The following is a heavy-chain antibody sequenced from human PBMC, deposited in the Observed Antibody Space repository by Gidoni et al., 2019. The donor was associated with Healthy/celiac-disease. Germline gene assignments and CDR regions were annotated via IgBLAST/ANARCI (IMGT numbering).Heavy chain of an antibody. CDR2: ISSSGSTI. CDR1: GFTFRDYY. CDR3: AAEYYYDSSGSSPHYYYYYGMDV. D-gene: IGHD3-22*01. J-gene: IGHJ6*02. Sequence: QVQLVESGGGLVKPGGSLRLPCAASGFTFRDYYMSWIRQAPGKGLEWVSYISSSGSTIYYADSVKGRFTISRDNAKNSLYLQMNSLRAEDTAVYYCAAEYYYDSSGSSPHYYYYYGMDVWGQGTTVTVSS. V-gene: IGHV3-11*01.